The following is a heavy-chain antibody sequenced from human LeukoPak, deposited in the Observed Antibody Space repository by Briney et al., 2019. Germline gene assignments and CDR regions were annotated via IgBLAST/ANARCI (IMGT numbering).Heavy chain of an antibody. Sequence: GGSLRLSCAASGFTFSSNWMSWVRQAPGKGLEWVATINQDGSEKYYVDSVKGRFTISRDNAKNSLYLQMNSLGVEDMGVYYCARGRMLYYYDSSGYPFDYWGQGSLVTVSS. V-gene: IGHV3-7*04. J-gene: IGHJ4*02. CDR3: ARGRMLYYYDSSGYPFDY. CDR1: GFTFSSNW. CDR2: INQDGSEK. D-gene: IGHD3-22*01.